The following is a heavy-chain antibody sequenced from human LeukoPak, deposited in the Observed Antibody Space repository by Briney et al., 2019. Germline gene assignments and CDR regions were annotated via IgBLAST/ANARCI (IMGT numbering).Heavy chain of an antibody. Sequence: PSETLPLTCTVSGGSISSGGYYWSWIGQHPGKGLEWIGYIYYSGSTYYNPSLKSRVTISVDTSKNQFSLKLSSVTAADTAVYYCARVGCSPSCPNWFDPWGQGTLVTVSS. D-gene: IGHD2-2*01. CDR3: ARVGCSPSCPNWFDP. CDR2: IYYSGST. CDR1: GGSISSGGYY. J-gene: IGHJ5*02. V-gene: IGHV4-31*03.